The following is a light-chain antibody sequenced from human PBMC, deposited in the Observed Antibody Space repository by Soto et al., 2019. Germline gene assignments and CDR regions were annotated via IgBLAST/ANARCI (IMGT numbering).Light chain of an antibody. V-gene: IGKV3-15*01. Sequence: ELVMTQSPATPSVSPGERVTLSCRASERLSTYLAWYQQHPGQAPRLLLYGASTKATGIPARFSGSGSATDFTLTISSLQSEEFAVYYCQSYNDWPFTFGQGTKLEI. CDR2: GAS. CDR3: QSYNDWPFT. J-gene: IGKJ2*01. CDR1: ERLSTY.